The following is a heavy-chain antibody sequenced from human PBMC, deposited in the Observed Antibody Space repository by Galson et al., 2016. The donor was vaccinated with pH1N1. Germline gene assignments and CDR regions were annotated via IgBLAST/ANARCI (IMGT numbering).Heavy chain of an antibody. CDR2: INQGGSER. CDR3: VRKIGGDSSY. Sequence: SLRLSCAASGFTLSNFWMSWVRQAPGKGLEWVANINQGGSERHYVDSVKGRFTISRDNAKNSMYLQMNSLRAEDTAVYYCVRKIGGDSSYWGQGALVTVSS. D-gene: IGHD2-21*02. V-gene: IGHV3-7*03. CDR1: GFTLSNFW. J-gene: IGHJ4*02.